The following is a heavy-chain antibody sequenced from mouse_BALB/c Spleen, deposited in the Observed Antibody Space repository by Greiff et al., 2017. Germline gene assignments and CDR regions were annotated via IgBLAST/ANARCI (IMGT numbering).Heavy chain of an antibody. V-gene: IGHV5-17*02. Sequence: EVKLMESGGGLVQPGGSRKLSCAASGFTFSSFGMHWVRQAPEKGLEWVAYISSGSSTIYYADTVKGRFTISRDNPKNTLFLQMTSLRSEDTAMYYCARSGGYDVVAYWGQGTLVTVSA. J-gene: IGHJ3*01. D-gene: IGHD2-2*01. CDR1: GFTFSSFG. CDR2: ISSGSSTI. CDR3: ARSGGYDVVAY.